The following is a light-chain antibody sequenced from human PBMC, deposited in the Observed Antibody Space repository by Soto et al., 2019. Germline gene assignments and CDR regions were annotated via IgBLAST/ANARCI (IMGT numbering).Light chain of an antibody. J-gene: IGLJ2*01. Sequence: QSALTQPASVSGSPGQSITISCTGTSSDVGSYNLVSWYQQHPGKAPKLMIYEVSKPPSGVSNRFSGSKSGNTASLTITGLQSEDGGDYYSCSYAGSSAFHVVFGGGTKLTVL. CDR3: CSYAGSSAFHVV. CDR1: SSDVGSYNL. CDR2: EVS. V-gene: IGLV2-23*02.